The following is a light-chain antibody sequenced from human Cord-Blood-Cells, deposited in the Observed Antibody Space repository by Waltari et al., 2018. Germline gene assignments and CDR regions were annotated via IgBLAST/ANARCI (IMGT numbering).Light chain of an antibody. CDR3: QQYNRYSLT. J-gene: IGKJ4*02. CDR1: QSISSW. CDR2: KAS. V-gene: IGKV1-5*03. Sequence: DIQKNKNNSPLSASVGNRVTITCRARQSISSWLAWYQQKPGKAPKLLIYKASSLESGVPSNFSGSGSGTGFTLTISILQPDDCATYYCQQYNRYSLTFGGRTKVEIK.